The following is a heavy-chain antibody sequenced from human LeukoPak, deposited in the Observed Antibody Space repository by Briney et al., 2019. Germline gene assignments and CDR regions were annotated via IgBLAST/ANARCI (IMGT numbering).Heavy chain of an antibody. V-gene: IGHV1-46*01. Sequence: ASVKVSCKASGYTFTSYYMHWVHKPPDKGLGGLGKSNPSGGSTSYAQKFQGRVTMTRDTSTSTVYMELSSLRSEDTAVYYCARLSRGTMVRGVTNWFDPWGQGTLVTVSS. J-gene: IGHJ5*02. CDR3: ARLSRGTMVRGVTNWFDP. D-gene: IGHD3-10*01. CDR2: SNPSGGST. CDR1: GYTFTSYY.